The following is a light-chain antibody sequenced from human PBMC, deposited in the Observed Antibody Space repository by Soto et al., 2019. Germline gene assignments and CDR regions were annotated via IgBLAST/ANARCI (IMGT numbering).Light chain of an antibody. CDR2: SNN. CDR3: ATWDDSLNGYV. V-gene: IGLV1-44*01. J-gene: IGLJ1*01. Sequence: QSVLTQPPSAAATPGQRVTISCSGTNSNIGSNTIAWYQQLPGTAPKRLIHSNNQRPSGVPDRFSASKSGTSASLAISGLQSEDEADYYCATWDDSLNGYVFGTGTKVAV. CDR1: NSNIGSNT.